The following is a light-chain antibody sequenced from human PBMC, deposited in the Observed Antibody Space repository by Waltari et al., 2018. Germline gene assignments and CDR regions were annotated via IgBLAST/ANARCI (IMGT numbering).Light chain of an antibody. CDR3: QQYSSFST. CDR2: MAS. CDR1: QSVGTW. Sequence: DIQMTQSPSTLSASVGDRVTISCRASQSVGTWLAWYQQKPGKAPKLLIYMASSLESGVPSGFSGSGSGREFTLTISSLQPDDFATYSCQQYSSFSTFGQGTKVDI. J-gene: IGKJ2*01. V-gene: IGKV1-5*03.